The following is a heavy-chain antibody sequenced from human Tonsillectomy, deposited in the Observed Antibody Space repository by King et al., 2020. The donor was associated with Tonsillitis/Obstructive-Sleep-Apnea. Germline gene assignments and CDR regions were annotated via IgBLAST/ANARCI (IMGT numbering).Heavy chain of an antibody. V-gene: IGHV1-18*01. CDR3: ARGGNCYGSGHLYYYGMDV. CDR1: GYTFTSYG. D-gene: IGHD3-10*01. J-gene: IGHJ6*02. CDR2: ISAYNGNT. Sequence: VQLVESGAEVKKPGASVKVSCKASGYTFTSYGISWVRQAPGQGLEWMGWISAYNGNTNYAQKFQDRVTMTTDTSTSTAYMELRSLRSDDTAVYYCARGGNCYGSGHLYYYGMDVWGQGTTVTVSS.